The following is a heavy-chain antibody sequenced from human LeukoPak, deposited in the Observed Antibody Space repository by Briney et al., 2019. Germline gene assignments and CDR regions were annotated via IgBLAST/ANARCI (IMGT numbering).Heavy chain of an antibody. CDR1: GGSLTYYY. J-gene: IGHJ3*02. CDR2: IYYSGST. V-gene: IGHV4-59*08. CDR3: ASRTTRQLDAFDI. Sequence: SETLSLTCSVSGGSLTYYYWTWIRQPPGKGLEWIGYIYYSGSTNYNPSLKSRVTISVDTSKNQFSLKLSSVTAADTAVYYCASRTTRQLDAFDIWGQGTMVTVSS. D-gene: IGHD2-2*01.